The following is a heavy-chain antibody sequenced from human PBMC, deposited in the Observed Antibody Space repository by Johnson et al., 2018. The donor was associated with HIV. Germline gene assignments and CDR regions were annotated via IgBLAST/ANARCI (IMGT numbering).Heavy chain of an antibody. V-gene: IGHV3-9*01. Sequence: VESGGGLVQPGRSLRLSCAASGFTFDNYAMHWVRQAPGKGLEWVSGISWDGSSIVYADSVKGRFTISRDNAKNSLYLQMNSLRAEDTALYYCTTAPQAARLFNDAFDIWGQGTMVTVSS. CDR3: TTAPQAARLFNDAFDI. D-gene: IGHD6-6*01. CDR2: ISWDGSSI. J-gene: IGHJ3*02. CDR1: GFTFDNYA.